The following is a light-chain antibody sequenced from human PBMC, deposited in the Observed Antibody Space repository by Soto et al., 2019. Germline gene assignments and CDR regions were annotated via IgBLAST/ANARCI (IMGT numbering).Light chain of an antibody. J-gene: IGKJ2*01. V-gene: IGKV3-20*01. CDR3: QQFGSSPNT. CDR1: QSVSSSY. CDR2: GAS. Sequence: EIVMTQSPGTLSLSPGERATLSCRASQSVSSSYLAWYQQKPGQAPRLLIYGASSRVTGITDRFSGSGSGNDVTLTVSRLEPEDFAGYCCQQFGSSPNTFGQGTKLEIK.